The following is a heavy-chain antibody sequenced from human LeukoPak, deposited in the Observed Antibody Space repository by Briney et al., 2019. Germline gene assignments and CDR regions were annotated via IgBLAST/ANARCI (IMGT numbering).Heavy chain of an antibody. Sequence: GGSLRLSCAASGFTFSSYAMSWVRQAPGKGLEWVSGISGSGDSTYYADSVKGRFTISRDNSKNTLYLQMNSLRAEDTAVYYCAKDSIQGDTALDYWGQGTLVTVSS. V-gene: IGHV3-23*01. CDR2: ISGSGDST. CDR3: AKDSIQGDTALDY. D-gene: IGHD5-18*01. CDR1: GFTFSSYA. J-gene: IGHJ4*02.